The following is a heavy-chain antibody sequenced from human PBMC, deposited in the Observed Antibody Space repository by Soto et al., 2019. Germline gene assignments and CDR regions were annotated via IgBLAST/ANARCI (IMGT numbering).Heavy chain of an antibody. CDR2: ISGSGGSI. CDR1: GFTFSSYA. CDR3: ARGYCSSTSCDYYYAMDV. V-gene: IGHV3-23*01. J-gene: IGHJ6*02. Sequence: GGSLRLSCAASGFTFSSYAMSWVRQAPGKGLVWVSGISGSGGSISYADAVKGRFTISRDNAKNTLYLQMNGLRAEDTAVYYCARGYCSSTSCDYYYAMDVWGQGATVTVSS. D-gene: IGHD2-2*01.